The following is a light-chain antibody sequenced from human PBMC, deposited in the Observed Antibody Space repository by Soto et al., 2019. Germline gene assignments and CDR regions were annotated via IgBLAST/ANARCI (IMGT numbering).Light chain of an antibody. CDR3: QQSYGTPIT. V-gene: IGKV1-5*03. CDR2: KAS. J-gene: IGKJ5*01. CDR1: QNISSW. Sequence: DIQMTQAPSTLSASVGDSVTISCRASQNISSWLAWYQQKPGKAPKLLIYKASTLKSGVPSRFSGSGSGTEFTLTITSLQPEDFATYYCQQSYGTPITFGQGTRLEIK.